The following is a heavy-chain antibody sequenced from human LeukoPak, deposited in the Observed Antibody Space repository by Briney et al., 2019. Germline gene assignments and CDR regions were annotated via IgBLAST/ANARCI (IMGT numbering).Heavy chain of an antibody. J-gene: IGHJ4*01. V-gene: IGHV3-21*01. CDR1: GFTFSSYS. CDR2: ISSSSSYI. Sequence: GGSLRLSCAASGFTFSSYSMNWVRQAPGKGLEWVSSISSSSSYIYYADSVKGRFTISRDNAKNSLYLQMNSLRAEDTAVYYCARTTDYDYVWGSYRYTGYFDYWGQEPWSPSPQ. CDR3: ARTTDYDYVWGSYRYTGYFDY. D-gene: IGHD3-16*02.